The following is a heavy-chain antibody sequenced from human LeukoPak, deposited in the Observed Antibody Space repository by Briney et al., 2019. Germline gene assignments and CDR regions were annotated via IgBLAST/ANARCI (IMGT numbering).Heavy chain of an antibody. CDR1: GGSISSYY. J-gene: IGHJ6*02. Sequence: PSETLSLTCTVSGGSISSYYWSWIRQPPGKGLEWIGYIYFSGSTNYNPSLKSRVTISVDTSKNQFSLKLSSVTAADTAVYYCARQVGSGWYEDGMDVWGQGTTVTVSS. CDR3: ARQVGSGWYEDGMDV. CDR2: IYFSGST. V-gene: IGHV4-59*08. D-gene: IGHD6-19*01.